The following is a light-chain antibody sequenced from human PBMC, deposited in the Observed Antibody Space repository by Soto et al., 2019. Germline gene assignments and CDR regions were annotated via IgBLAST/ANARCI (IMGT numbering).Light chain of an antibody. J-gene: IGKJ1*01. V-gene: IGKV3-11*01. Sequence: EIVLTQSPATLSLSPGERATLSCRASQSVSRFLAWYQQKPGQAPRLLIYDASNRATGIPARFSGSGSATDFTLTISSLEPEDFALYYCQQRRDWPLTFGQGTRVEIK. CDR3: QQRRDWPLT. CDR1: QSVSRF. CDR2: DAS.